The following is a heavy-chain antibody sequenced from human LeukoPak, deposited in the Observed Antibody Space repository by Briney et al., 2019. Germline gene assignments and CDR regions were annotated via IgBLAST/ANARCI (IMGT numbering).Heavy chain of an antibody. CDR1: GFTFSSYS. Sequence: GGSLRLSCAASGFTFSSYSMNWVRQAPGKGLEWVSYISSSSTIYYADSVKGRFTISRDNAKNSLYLQMNSLRAEDTAVYYCARGAGYSSAWDYYYDYWGQGTLVTVSS. CDR3: ARGAGYSSAWDYYYDY. V-gene: IGHV3-48*04. CDR2: ISSSSTI. D-gene: IGHD6-19*01. J-gene: IGHJ4*02.